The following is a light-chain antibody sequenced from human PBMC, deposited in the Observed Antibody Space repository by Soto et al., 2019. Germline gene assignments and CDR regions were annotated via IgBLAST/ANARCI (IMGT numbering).Light chain of an antibody. CDR2: DAS. CDR1: QGISNY. V-gene: IGKV1-33*01. J-gene: IGKJ3*01. Sequence: DIQMTQSPSSLSASVGDRVTITCQASQGISNYLNWYQQKPGKAPKLLIYDASNLETGVPSRFSGSGSGTDFTFTISSLQPEDIATYYCQQYRVFGPGTKVDIK. CDR3: QQYRV.